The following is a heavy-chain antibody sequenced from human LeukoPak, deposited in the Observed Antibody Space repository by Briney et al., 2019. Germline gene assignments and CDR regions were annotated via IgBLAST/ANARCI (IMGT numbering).Heavy chain of an antibody. V-gene: IGHV4-34*01. CDR1: GGSFSGYY. CDR2: INHSGST. Sequence: SETLSLTCAVYGGSFSGYYWSWIRQPPGKGLEWIGEINHSGSTNYNPSLKSRVTISVDTSKNQFSLKLSSVTAADTAVYYCARGTGDDSSGADAFDIWGQGTMVTVSS. J-gene: IGHJ3*02. CDR3: ARGTGDDSSGADAFDI. D-gene: IGHD3-22*01.